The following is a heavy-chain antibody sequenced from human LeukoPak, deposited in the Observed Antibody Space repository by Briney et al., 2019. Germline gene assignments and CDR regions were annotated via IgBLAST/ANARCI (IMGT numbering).Heavy chain of an antibody. V-gene: IGHV3-48*03. D-gene: IGHD3-3*01. CDR1: GFTFSSYD. Sequence: GGSLSLSCAASGFTFSSYDRSWVRQAPGKGLEWVSYISSSGSTIYYADSVKGRFTISRDNAKNSLYLQMNSLRAEDTAVYYCARAMYYYFWSRPIDDRGQGTLVTVSS. J-gene: IGHJ4*02. CDR3: ARAMYYYFWSRPIDD. CDR2: ISSSGSTI.